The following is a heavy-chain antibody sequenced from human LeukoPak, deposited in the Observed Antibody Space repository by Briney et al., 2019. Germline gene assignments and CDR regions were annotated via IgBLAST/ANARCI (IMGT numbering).Heavy chain of an antibody. CDR1: VASVRSQY. D-gene: IGHD3-22*01. J-gene: IGHJ1*01. V-gene: IGHV4-59*02. CDR2: VSYSGTT. Sequence: SETLSLTCIVSVASVRSQYWNWIRQPPGKRLEWIGFVSYSGTTNYNPSLNGRVTISIDTSKNRVSLRLTSVTAADTAVYYCARHYDNSGYGFFQHWGQGTLVTASS. CDR3: ARHYDNSGYGFFQH.